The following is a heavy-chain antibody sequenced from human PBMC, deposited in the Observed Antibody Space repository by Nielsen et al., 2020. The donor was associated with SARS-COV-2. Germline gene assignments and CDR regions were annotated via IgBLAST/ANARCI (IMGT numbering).Heavy chain of an antibody. CDR3: ARARGYCSGGSCYFYYYYYGMDV. CDR1: GFTFSSYS. CDR2: ISSSSSTI. D-gene: IGHD2-15*01. V-gene: IGHV3-48*02. Sequence: GESLKISCAASGFTFSSYSMNWVRQAPGKGLEWVSYISSSSSTIYYADSVKGRFTISRDNAKNSLYLQMNSLRDEDTAVYYCARARGYCSGGSCYFYYYYYGMDVWGQGTTVTVSS. J-gene: IGHJ6*02.